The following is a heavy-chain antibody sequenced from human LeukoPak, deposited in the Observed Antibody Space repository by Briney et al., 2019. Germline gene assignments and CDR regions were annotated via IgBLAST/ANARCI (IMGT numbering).Heavy chain of an antibody. CDR1: GYSFTSYW. CDR2: IYPGDSDT. D-gene: IGHD2-2*01. CDR3: ARGLWGVVVVPAATSWFDP. V-gene: IGHV5-51*01. Sequence: GESLKISCKGSGYSFTSYWIGWVRQMPGKGLEWMGIIYPGDSDTSYSPSFQGQVTISADKSISTAYLQWSSLKASDTAMYYCARGLWGVVVVPAATSWFDPWGQGTLVTVSS. J-gene: IGHJ5*02.